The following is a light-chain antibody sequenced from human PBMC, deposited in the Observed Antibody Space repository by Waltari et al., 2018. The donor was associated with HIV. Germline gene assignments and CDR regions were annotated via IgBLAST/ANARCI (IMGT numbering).Light chain of an antibody. Sequence: EIVMTQSPVTLSVSPGERATLSCRGSQNVGNKIVWYQRRPGQSPRLIMFATSVRATGIPTRFSGSGSGTDFALIITTPQPEDYGIYYCQQYNGSWTFGRGT. V-gene: IGKV3D-15*03. J-gene: IGKJ1*01. CDR1: QNVGNK. CDR2: ATS. CDR3: QQYNGSWT.